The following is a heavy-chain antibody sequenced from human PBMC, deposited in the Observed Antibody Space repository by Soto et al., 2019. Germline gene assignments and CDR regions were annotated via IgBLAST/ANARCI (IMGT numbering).Heavy chain of an antibody. CDR1: GFTFNSYA. J-gene: IGHJ4*02. CDR2: IIGSGGST. Sequence: PGGSLRLSCAASGFTFNSYAMSWVRQAPGKGLEWVSTIIGSGGSTYYADSVKGRFSVSRDNSKNTLYLQMNSLRAEDTAVYYCAKDRNYYDSSGYDYWGQGTLVTSPQ. V-gene: IGHV3-23*01. CDR3: AKDRNYYDSSGYDY. D-gene: IGHD3-22*01.